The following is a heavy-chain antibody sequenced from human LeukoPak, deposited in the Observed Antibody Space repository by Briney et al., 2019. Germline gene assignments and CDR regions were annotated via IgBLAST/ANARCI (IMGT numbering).Heavy chain of an antibody. J-gene: IGHJ4*02. Sequence: PGGCLRLSCAASGFIFNSAWMSWVRQAPGKVLEWVGRIKSNSDGGTTDYAAPVKGRFSISRDDSKNTLYLHLNSLKTEDTAVYYCTTDGTYDGLWYWGQGTLVTVSS. CDR3: TTDGTYDGLWY. D-gene: IGHD3-22*01. V-gene: IGHV3-15*01. CDR2: IKSNSDGGTT. CDR1: GFIFNSAW.